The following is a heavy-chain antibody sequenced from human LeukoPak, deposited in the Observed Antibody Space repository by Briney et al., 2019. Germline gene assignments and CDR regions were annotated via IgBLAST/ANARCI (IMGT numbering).Heavy chain of an antibody. Sequence: GGSLRLSCAASGFTFSSYAMSWVRQAPGKGLEWVSAISGSGGSTYYADSVKGRFTISRDNSKNTLYLQMNSLRAEDTAVYYCARDGLLWFGEFLKGNYYYGMDVWGQGTTVTVSS. CDR2: ISGSGGST. CDR1: GFTFSSYA. V-gene: IGHV3-23*01. J-gene: IGHJ6*02. D-gene: IGHD3-10*01. CDR3: ARDGLLWFGEFLKGNYYYGMDV.